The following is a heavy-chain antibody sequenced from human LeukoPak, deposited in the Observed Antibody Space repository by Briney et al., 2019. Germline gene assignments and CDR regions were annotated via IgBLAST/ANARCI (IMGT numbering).Heavy chain of an antibody. CDR1: GGTFSSYA. CDR2: IIPILGIA. V-gene: IGHV1-69*04. D-gene: IGHD3-22*01. J-gene: IGHJ4*02. Sequence: GSSVKVSCKASGGTFSSYAISWVRQAPGQGLEWMGRIIPILGIANYAQKFQGRVTITVDKSTSTAYMELSSLRSEDTAVYYCARARGPGDSSADYWGQGTLVTVSS. CDR3: ARARGPGDSSADY.